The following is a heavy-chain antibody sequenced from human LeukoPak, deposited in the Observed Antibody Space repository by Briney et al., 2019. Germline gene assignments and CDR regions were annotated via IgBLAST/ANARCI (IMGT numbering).Heavy chain of an antibody. CDR2: IYPGDPDT. CDR1: GYSFTTYW. Sequence: GESLKISCKGSGYSFTTYWIGWVRQMPGKGLEWMGIIYPGDPDTRYSPSFQGQVTISADKSINTAYLQWSSLKASDTAMYYCARHSNYSGTFYYWGQGTLVTVSS. D-gene: IGHD1-26*01. CDR3: ARHSNYSGTFYY. J-gene: IGHJ4*02. V-gene: IGHV5-51*01.